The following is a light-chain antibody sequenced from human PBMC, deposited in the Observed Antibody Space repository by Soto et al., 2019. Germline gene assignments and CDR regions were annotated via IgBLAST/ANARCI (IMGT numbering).Light chain of an antibody. CDR1: RSDVGGFNY. Sequence: QSALTQPPSASGSPGQSVTISCTGTRSDVGGFNYVSWYQQHPGKAPKLMIYEVNKRPSGVPDRFSGSKSGNTASLTVSGLQAEDEADYYCSSYGGSNNLVFGGGTKLTVL. J-gene: IGLJ2*01. V-gene: IGLV2-8*01. CDR3: SSYGGSNNLV. CDR2: EVN.